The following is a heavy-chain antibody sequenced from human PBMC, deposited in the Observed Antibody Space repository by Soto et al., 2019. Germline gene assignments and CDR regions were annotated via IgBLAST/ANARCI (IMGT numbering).Heavy chain of an antibody. J-gene: IGHJ4*02. V-gene: IGHV3-30-3*01. CDR3: AGDLYYYGSGSYGGGDY. D-gene: IGHD3-10*01. Sequence: QVPLVEAGGGVVQPGRSLRLSCAASGFTFSSYAMHWVRQAPGKGLEWVAVISYEGSNKYYADSVKGRFTISRDNSNNRLYLQMNSLKAEDTAVYYCAGDLYYYGSGSYGGGDYWGQGTLVTVAS. CDR1: GFTFSSYA. CDR2: ISYEGSNK.